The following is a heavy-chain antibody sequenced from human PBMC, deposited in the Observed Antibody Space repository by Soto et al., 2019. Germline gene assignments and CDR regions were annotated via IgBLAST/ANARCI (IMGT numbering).Heavy chain of an antibody. Sequence: QVQLQESGPGLVKPSEPLSLTCTVSGDSLSSDYWSWIRQPPGKGLEWMGFIYDGGSINYNPSLESRVAISVDTSKHHFSLKLTSVTAADTAVYSCARHWDLGSLGYWGQGTLVTFSS. J-gene: IGHJ4*02. CDR3: ARHWDLGSLGY. V-gene: IGHV4-59*08. D-gene: IGHD3-16*01. CDR2: IYDGGSI. CDR1: GDSLSSDY.